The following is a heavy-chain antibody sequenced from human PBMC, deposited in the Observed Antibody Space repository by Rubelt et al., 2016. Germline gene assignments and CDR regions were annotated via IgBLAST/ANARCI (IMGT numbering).Heavy chain of an antibody. V-gene: IGHV4-34*01. J-gene: IGHJ4*02. Sequence: QVQLQQWGAGLLKPSETLSLTCAVYGGSFSGYYCTWIRQPPGKGLEWIGEIHPSGSTNYNPSLKSRVTISADTSKNQFSLNLNSVTAADTAGYYWARGLDSTKTGADWGQGTLVTVSS. CDR2: IHPSGST. CDR3: ARGLDSTKTGAD. CDR1: GGSFSGYY. D-gene: IGHD3-10*01.